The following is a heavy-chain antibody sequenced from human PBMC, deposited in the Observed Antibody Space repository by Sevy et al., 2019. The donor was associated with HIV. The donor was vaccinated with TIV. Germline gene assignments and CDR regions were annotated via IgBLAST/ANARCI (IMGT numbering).Heavy chain of an antibody. V-gene: IGHV3-21*01. D-gene: IGHD3-16*01. CDR1: GFTFISFT. Sequence: GGSLRLSCAASGFTFISFTMNWVRQAPGKGLEWVSSISTGPSYIYYAASVKGRFTISRDNDKNALYLQMDSLRVEDAAVYYCARRGGLTDEGFDIWGQGTMVTVSS. CDR3: ARRGGLTDEGFDI. J-gene: IGHJ3*02. CDR2: ISTGPSYI.